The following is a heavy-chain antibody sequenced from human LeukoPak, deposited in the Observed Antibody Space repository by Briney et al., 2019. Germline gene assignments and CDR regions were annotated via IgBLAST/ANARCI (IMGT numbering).Heavy chain of an antibody. J-gene: IGHJ4*01. D-gene: IGHD2-2*01. CDR1: DGSISSGDFH. CDR3: ARRYCSTISCLPYDY. CDR2: IYDSGSI. Sequence: MPSETLSLTCTVSDGSISSGDFHWSWIRQPPGKGLEWIGSIYDSGSIYYNPSLKSRVTISEDTSKNQFSLKLSSVTAADTAVYYCARRYCSTISCLPYDYWGQGTLVTVSS. V-gene: IGHV4-30-4*01.